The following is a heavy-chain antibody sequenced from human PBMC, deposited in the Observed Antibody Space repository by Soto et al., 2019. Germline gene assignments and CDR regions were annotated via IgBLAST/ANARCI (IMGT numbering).Heavy chain of an antibody. CDR3: VRRDGYNSDYYYTMDV. V-gene: IGHV1-69*13. Sequence: SVKVSSKASGGAFSRYALSSGRQAPGQGLEWLGGIIPSFGESNYAQKFQGRVTITADGSTTTVYMELNSLRSEDTAVYYCVRRDGYNSDYYYTMDVWGQGTTVTVS. CDR2: IIPSFGES. D-gene: IGHD5-12*01. CDR1: GGAFSRYA. J-gene: IGHJ6*02.